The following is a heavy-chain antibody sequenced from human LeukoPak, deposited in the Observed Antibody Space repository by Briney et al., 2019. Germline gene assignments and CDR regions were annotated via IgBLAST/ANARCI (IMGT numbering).Heavy chain of an antibody. J-gene: IGHJ4*02. Sequence: GGSLRLSCAPPGFTFSRNYMSWVRQAPGKGLEWVSVIYSGGSTYYADSVKGRFTISRGNSKNTLYLQMNSLRAEDTAVYYCASEDYWGQGTLVTVSS. V-gene: IGHV3-66*02. CDR3: ASEDY. CDR2: IYSGGST. CDR1: GFTFSRNY.